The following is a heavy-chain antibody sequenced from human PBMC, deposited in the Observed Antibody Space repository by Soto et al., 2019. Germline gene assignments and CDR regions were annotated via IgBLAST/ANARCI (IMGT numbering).Heavy chain of an antibody. CDR1: GCSITNDGYY. V-gene: IGHV4-31*03. CDR2: IYFNGVT. Sequence: PSESLSLDCPVSGCSITNDGYYWTWIRQHPGKGLEWIGYIYFNGVTCYNPSLASRVTISVDRSKHQFYVNLTSVTAADTAVYYCARQAQTNLDAFEIWGQGTMVTVSS. D-gene: IGHD1-7*01. J-gene: IGHJ3*02. CDR3: ARQAQTNLDAFEI.